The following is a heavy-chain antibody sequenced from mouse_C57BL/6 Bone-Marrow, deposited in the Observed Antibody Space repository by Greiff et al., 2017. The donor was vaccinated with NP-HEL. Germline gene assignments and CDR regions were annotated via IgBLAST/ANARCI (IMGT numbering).Heavy chain of an antibody. J-gene: IGHJ4*01. CDR2: IYPGDGDT. CDR3: ARKAVWLRRTYAMDY. Sequence: QVQLKESGPELVKPGASVKISCKASGYAFSSSWMNWVKQRPGKGLEWIGRIYPGDGDTNYNGKFKGKATLTADKSSSTAYMQLSSLTSEDSAVYFCARKAVWLRRTYAMDYWGQGTSVTVSS. D-gene: IGHD2-2*01. CDR1: GYAFSSSW. V-gene: IGHV1-82*01.